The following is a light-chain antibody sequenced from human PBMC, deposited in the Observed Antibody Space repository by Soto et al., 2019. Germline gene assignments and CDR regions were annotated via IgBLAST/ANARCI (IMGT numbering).Light chain of an antibody. Sequence: QSALTQPASVSGSPGQSITISCTGTSSDVGSYNLVSWYQLRPGKAPKVMIYEDDKRPSGVSYRFSGSKSGNTASLTISGLQAEDEADYYCCSYGSRSSVLFGGGTKVTVL. V-gene: IGLV2-23*01. J-gene: IGLJ2*01. CDR2: EDD. CDR1: SSDVGSYNL. CDR3: CSYGSRSSVL.